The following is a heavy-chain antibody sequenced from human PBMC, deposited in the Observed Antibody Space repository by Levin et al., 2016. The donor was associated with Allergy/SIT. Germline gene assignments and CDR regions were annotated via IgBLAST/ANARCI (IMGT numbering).Heavy chain of an antibody. V-gene: IGHV1-69*01. CDR3: AREGHYYDSSGYYYEPEYFQH. CDR2: IIPIFGTA. D-gene: IGHD3-22*01. J-gene: IGHJ1*01. Sequence: WVRQAPGQGLEWMGGIIPIFGTANYAQKFQGRVTITADESTSTAYMELSSLRSEDTAVYYCAREGHYYDSSGYYYEPEYFQHWGQGTLVTVSS.